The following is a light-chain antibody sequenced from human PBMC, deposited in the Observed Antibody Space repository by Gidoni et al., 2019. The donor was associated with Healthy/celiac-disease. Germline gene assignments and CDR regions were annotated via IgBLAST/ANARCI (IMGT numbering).Light chain of an antibody. Sequence: EIVLTQSPATLSVSPRERATLPCRASQAVSSYLAWYQQKPGQAPRLRIYGASNRATGIPASFSGSGSGTEFTLTISSLQSEDIAVYYCQQYNNLPPCTFGPGTKVDIK. CDR3: QQYNNLPPCT. V-gene: IGKV3D-15*01. J-gene: IGKJ3*01. CDR2: GAS. CDR1: QAVSSY.